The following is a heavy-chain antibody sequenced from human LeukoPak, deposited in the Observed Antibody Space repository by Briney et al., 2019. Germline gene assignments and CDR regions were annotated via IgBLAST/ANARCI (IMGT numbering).Heavy chain of an antibody. D-gene: IGHD3-22*01. CDR2: ISAYNGNT. V-gene: IGHV1-18*01. CDR3: ASSRGYYYDSSGYLANWFDP. J-gene: IGHJ5*02. CDR1: GYTFTIYG. Sequence: ASVKVSCTASGYTFTIYGISWVRQAPGQGLEWMGWISAYNGNTNYAQKLQGRVTMTTDTSTSTAYMELRSLRSDDTAVYYCASSRGYYYDSSGYLANWFDPWGQGTLVTVSS.